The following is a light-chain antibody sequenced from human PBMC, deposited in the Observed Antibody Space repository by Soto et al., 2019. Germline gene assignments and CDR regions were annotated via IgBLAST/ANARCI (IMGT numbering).Light chain of an antibody. J-gene: IGLJ2*01. V-gene: IGLV2-14*01. CDR2: DVS. CDR1: SSDVGGYNY. Sequence: QSALTQPASVSVSPGQSITISCTGTSSDVGGYNYVSWYQQHPGKAPKLMIYDVSNRPSGVSNRFSGSKSGNTASLTISGLKAEDEADYYCSSYTGISTVVVGGGTKLTVL. CDR3: SSYTGISTVV.